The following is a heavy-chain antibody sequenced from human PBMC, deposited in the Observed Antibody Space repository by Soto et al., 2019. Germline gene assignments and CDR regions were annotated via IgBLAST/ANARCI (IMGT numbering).Heavy chain of an antibody. CDR2: IYYSGNT. V-gene: IGHV4-30-4*01. D-gene: IGHD3-16*01. CDR3: AREGGESSDGLYYVDS. Sequence: SETLSLTCTVSGGSTSSDNYWSWIRQPPGKGLEWIGHIYYSGNTDYNPSLKSRLAISIDTSKNQFSLKLSSVTAADTAVYFCAREGGESSDGLYYVDSWGQGSLVTVSS. CDR1: GGSTSSDNY. J-gene: IGHJ4*02.